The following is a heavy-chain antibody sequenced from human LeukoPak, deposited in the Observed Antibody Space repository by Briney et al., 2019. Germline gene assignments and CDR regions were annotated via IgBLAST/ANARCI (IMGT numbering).Heavy chain of an antibody. J-gene: IGHJ6*02. Sequence: GGSLRLSCAASGFTFSSYAMSWVRQAPGKGLEWVSAISGSGGSTYYADSVKGRFTISRDNSKNTLYLQMNSLRAEDTAVYYCAKDRWFGELLSHSYYYYGMDVWGQGTTVTVPS. V-gene: IGHV3-23*01. CDR1: GFTFSSYA. D-gene: IGHD3-10*01. CDR2: ISGSGGST. CDR3: AKDRWFGELLSHSYYYYGMDV.